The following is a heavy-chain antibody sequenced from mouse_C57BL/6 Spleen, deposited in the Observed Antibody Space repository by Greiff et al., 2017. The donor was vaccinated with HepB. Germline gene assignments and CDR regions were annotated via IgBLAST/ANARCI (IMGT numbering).Heavy chain of an antibody. D-gene: IGHD1-1*01. Sequence: QVQLKESGAELVRPGASVTLSCKASGYTFTDYEMHWVKQTPVHGLEWIGAIDPETGGTAYNQKFKGKAILTADKSSSTAYMELRSLTSEDSAVYYCTRDSSYWFAYWGQGTLVTVSA. J-gene: IGHJ3*01. CDR2: IDPETGGT. V-gene: IGHV1-15*01. CDR1: GYTFTDYE. CDR3: TRDSSYWFAY.